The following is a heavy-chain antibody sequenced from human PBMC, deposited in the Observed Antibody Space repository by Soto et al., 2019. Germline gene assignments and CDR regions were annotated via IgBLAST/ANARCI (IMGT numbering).Heavy chain of an antibody. D-gene: IGHD1-1*01. J-gene: IGHJ4*02. Sequence: QITLKESGPTLVKPTQTLTLTCTFSGFSLTTSAVAVGWIRQPPGKALEWLAIIYGSDDKFYSPSLKSRLTITKDTSTNHVVLTMTNMDPVDTATYYCARRYDPDYFDYWGQGTLVTVSS. CDR3: ARRYDPDYFDY. CDR1: GFSLTTSAVA. V-gene: IGHV2-5*01. CDR2: IYGSDDK.